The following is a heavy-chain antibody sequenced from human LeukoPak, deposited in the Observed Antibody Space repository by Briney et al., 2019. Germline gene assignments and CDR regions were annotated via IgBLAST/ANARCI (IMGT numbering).Heavy chain of an antibody. V-gene: IGHV4-59*01. Sequence: SETLSLTCTGPAVSISSYHWSWIRQPPGKGLEWIGYMYYRGTIKYNPSLKSRVTISIDTSNNQFSLKLSSVTAADTAVYYCARGYSGSYGRFDYWGQGTLVTVSS. D-gene: IGHD1-26*01. CDR3: ARGYSGSYGRFDY. CDR1: AVSISSYH. CDR2: MYYRGTI. J-gene: IGHJ4*02.